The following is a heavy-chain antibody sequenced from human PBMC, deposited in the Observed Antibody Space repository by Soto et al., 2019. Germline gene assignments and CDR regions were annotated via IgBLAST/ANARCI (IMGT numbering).Heavy chain of an antibody. CDR3: TRRYGYSFDY. Sequence: QVQLQESGPGLVKPSETLSLTCTVSGGSISSYYWSWIRQPPGKGLEWIGYIYYSGSTNYNPSLKSRVTISVDTSKNQFSLKLSSVTAADTAVYYCTRRYGYSFDYWGQETLVTVSS. V-gene: IGHV4-59*08. CDR2: IYYSGST. D-gene: IGHD1-1*01. CDR1: GGSISSYY. J-gene: IGHJ4*02.